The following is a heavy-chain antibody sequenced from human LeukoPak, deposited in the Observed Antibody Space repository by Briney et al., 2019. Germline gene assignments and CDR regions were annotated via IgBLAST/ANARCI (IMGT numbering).Heavy chain of an antibody. D-gene: IGHD3-22*01. V-gene: IGHV4-59*08. J-gene: IGHJ3*02. CDR2: MYYNGSM. CDR3: ARHLNYYDSSGYHDAFDI. Sequence: PSETLSLTCTVSGGSISSHYWSWIRQPPGKGLEWIGYMYYNGSMNYNPSLKSRVTISVDTSKNQFSLKLSSVTAADTAVYYCARHLNYYDSSGYHDAFDIWGQGTMVTVSS. CDR1: GGSISSHY.